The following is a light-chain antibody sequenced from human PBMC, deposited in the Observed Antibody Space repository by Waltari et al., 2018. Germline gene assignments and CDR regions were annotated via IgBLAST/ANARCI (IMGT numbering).Light chain of an antibody. CDR1: PGISNY. CDR2: GAS. V-gene: IGKV1D-8*03. CDR3: QHYYNFPWT. J-gene: IGKJ1*01. Sequence: VIWMTQSPSLLSASPGDRVTITWRMSPGISNYLAWYQQKPGRAPDLLIYGASILHSGVPSRFSGSGSGTDFTLTISSLQSEDVATYYCQHYYNFPWTFGQGTKVEIK.